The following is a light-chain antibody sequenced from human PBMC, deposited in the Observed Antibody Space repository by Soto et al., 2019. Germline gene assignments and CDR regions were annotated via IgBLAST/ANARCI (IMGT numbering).Light chain of an antibody. CDR2: DAS. CDR3: QQYNNWPLT. Sequence: EIVLTQSPATLSLSPGERATLSCRASQSVSSYLAWYQQKPGQPPRLLIYDASNRATGIPARFSGSGSGTEFTLTISSLQSEDFAVYYCQQYNNWPLTFGGGTKVDIK. V-gene: IGKV3-11*01. CDR1: QSVSSY. J-gene: IGKJ4*01.